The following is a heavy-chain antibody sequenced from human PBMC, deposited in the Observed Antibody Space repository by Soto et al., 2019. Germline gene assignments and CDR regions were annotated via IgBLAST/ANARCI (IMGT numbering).Heavy chain of an antibody. CDR3: ARVHDFWSGARFDP. CDR1: GYTFTSYD. V-gene: IGHV1-8*01. D-gene: IGHD3-3*01. Sequence: GAAVKVSCKASGYTFTSYDINWVRQATGQGLEWMGWMNPNSGNTGYAQKFQGRVTMTRNTSISTAYMELSSLRSEDTAVYYCARVHDFWSGARFDPWGQGTLVTVSS. CDR2: MNPNSGNT. J-gene: IGHJ5*02.